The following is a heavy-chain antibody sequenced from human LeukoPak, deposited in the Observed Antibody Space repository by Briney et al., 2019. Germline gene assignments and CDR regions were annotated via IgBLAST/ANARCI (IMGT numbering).Heavy chain of an antibody. Sequence: GGSLRLSCAASGFSFSDYYMSWIRQAPEKGLEWVSWVSFISSTGSTTYYADSVKGRFTISRDNAKNSLYLQMNSLSAEDTAVYYCARDGSSSGDFDYWGQGTLVTVSS. CDR1: GFSFSDYY. D-gene: IGHD6-6*01. CDR2: ISSTGSTT. V-gene: IGHV3-11*01. CDR3: ARDGSSSGDFDY. J-gene: IGHJ4*02.